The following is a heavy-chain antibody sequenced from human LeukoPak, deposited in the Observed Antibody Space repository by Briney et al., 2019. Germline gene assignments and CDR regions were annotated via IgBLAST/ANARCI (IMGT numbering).Heavy chain of an antibody. CDR1: GFPFSGYA. J-gene: IGHJ4*02. D-gene: IGHD2-15*01. CDR3: ARVYRSGGSCFDY. V-gene: IGHV3-23*01. CDR2: ISGNGGGT. Sequence: GRSLRLSCAASGFPFSGYAMSWVRQAPGKGLEWVSAISGNGGGTYYADSLKVRFTISRDNPKNTLNLQMNSLRAEDTAVYYCARVYRSGGSCFDYWGQGTLVTVSS.